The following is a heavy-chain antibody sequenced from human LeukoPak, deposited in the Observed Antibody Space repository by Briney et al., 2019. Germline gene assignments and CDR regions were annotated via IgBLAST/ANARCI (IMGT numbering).Heavy chain of an antibody. CDR1: WFTVSSNY. J-gene: IGHJ4*02. V-gene: IGHV3-53*05. D-gene: IGHD2-15*01. CDR3: ARDSVVGVATWDY. CDR2: IYSGGST. Sequence: GGSLRFSCAASWFTVSSNYMSWVRQAPGKGLEWASVIYSGGSTYYADSVKGRFTISRDNAKNSLYLQMNSLRVEDTAFYYCARDSVVGVATWDYWGQGTLVTVSS.